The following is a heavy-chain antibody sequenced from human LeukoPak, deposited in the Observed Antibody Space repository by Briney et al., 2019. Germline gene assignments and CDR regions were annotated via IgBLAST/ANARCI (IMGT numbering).Heavy chain of an antibody. V-gene: IGHV1-18*04. Sequence: ASVKVSCKASGYTFTSYGISWVRQAPGQGLEWMGWISAYNGSTNYAQRLQGRVTMTTDTSTSTAYMELRSLRSDDTAVYYCARPLWFGELFPFDYWGQGTLVTVSS. CDR2: ISAYNGST. CDR3: ARPLWFGELFPFDY. D-gene: IGHD3-10*01. CDR1: GYTFTSYG. J-gene: IGHJ4*02.